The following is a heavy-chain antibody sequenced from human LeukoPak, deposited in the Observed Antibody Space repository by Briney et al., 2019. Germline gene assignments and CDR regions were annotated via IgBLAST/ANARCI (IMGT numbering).Heavy chain of an antibody. Sequence: GGSLRLSCAASGFTFSTYAMHWVRQAPGKGLEYVSAISTNGDSTYYADSVKGRFTISRDNSKNTLFLQMGGLRADDMAVYYCARERQNKDFWSGGDYWGQGTLVTVSS. J-gene: IGHJ4*02. CDR2: ISTNGDST. V-gene: IGHV3-64*02. D-gene: IGHD3-3*01. CDR3: ARERQNKDFWSGGDY. CDR1: GFTFSTYA.